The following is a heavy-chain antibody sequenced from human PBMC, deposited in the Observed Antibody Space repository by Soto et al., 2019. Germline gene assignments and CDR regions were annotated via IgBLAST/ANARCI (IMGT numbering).Heavy chain of an antibody. J-gene: IGHJ3*01. CDR2: IKSKTDSGTP. Sequence: EVQLVESGGGLVKPGGSLRLSCAASGFTFSDAWMSWVRQAPGKGLEWVGLIKSKTDSGTPDYAAPVKGRVTISRADSKDMVYLHMDSLKTEDTATYFCATSGRYFFIGDAFDLWGQGTMVTVSS. D-gene: IGHD1-26*01. CDR1: GFTFSDAW. V-gene: IGHV3-15*01. CDR3: ATSGRYFFIGDAFDL.